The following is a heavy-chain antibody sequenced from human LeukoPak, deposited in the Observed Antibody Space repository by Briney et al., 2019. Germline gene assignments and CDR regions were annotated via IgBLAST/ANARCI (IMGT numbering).Heavy chain of an antibody. D-gene: IGHD6-25*01. Sequence: GGSLRLSCAASGFTFTDCSMTWVRQAPGKGLEWVSSISTVSTYKFYSDSVKGRFTISRDNAKNILYLQMSSLSAEDTAVYYCARDGSGFYLYYYMDVWGRGTPATVSS. J-gene: IGHJ6*03. CDR2: ISTVSTYK. CDR1: GFTFTDCS. CDR3: ARDGSGFYLYYYMDV. V-gene: IGHV3-21*01.